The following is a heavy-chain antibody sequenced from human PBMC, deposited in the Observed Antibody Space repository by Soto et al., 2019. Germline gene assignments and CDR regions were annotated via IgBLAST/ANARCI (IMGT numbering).Heavy chain of an antibody. J-gene: IGHJ4*01. CDR3: AVPGELRRFFDWYFDY. CDR1: GGTFSSYA. CDR2: IIPIFGTA. V-gene: IGHV1-69*13. Sequence: SVKVSCKASGGTFSSYAISWVRQAPGQGLEWMGGIIPIFGTANYAQKFQGRVTITADESTSTAYMELSNLRSEDTAVYYCAVPGELRRFFDWYFDYWGHGTLVTVSS. D-gene: IGHD3-9*01.